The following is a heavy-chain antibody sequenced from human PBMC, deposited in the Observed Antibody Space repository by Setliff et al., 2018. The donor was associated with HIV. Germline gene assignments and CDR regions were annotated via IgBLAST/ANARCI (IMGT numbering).Heavy chain of an antibody. CDR3: ARLSPPDDYGDLGGVDY. J-gene: IGHJ4*01. CDR1: GFTFSSYE. Sequence: GGSLRLSCAASGFTFSSYEMNWVRQAPGKGLEWVAYISSSDSTVYYIDSVKGRFTIYRHNAENSLFLQMDSLRAEDTAVYYCARLSPPDDYGDLGGVDYWGHGTLVTVSS. CDR2: ISSSDSTV. D-gene: IGHD4-17*01. V-gene: IGHV3-48*03.